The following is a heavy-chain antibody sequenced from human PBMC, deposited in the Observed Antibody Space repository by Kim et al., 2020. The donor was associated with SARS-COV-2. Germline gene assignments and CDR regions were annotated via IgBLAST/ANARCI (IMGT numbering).Heavy chain of an antibody. V-gene: IGHV1-69*01. CDR3: ARDGGIAAANDAFDI. Sequence: QKFQGRVTITADESTSTAYMELSSLRSEDTAVYYCARDGGIAAANDAFDIWGQGTMVTVSS. J-gene: IGHJ3*02. D-gene: IGHD6-13*01.